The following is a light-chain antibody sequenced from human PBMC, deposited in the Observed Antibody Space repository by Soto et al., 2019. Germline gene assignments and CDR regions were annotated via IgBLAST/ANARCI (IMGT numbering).Light chain of an antibody. CDR3: QQYANLPPYT. Sequence: DLQMTQSPSSLSASVGDRVTITCQASQDISDYLNWYQQKPGKAPKLLIYDASNLKTGVPSRFSGSGSGTDFTFTISSLQPEDIATYYCQQYANLPPYTFGQGTKLEIK. J-gene: IGKJ2*01. CDR1: QDISDY. CDR2: DAS. V-gene: IGKV1-33*01.